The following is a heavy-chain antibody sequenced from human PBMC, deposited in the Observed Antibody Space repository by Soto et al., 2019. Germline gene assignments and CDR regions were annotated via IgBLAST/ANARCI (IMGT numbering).Heavy chain of an antibody. D-gene: IGHD4-17*01. V-gene: IGHV4-4*02. CDR1: GGSISSSNW. CDR2: IYHSGST. J-gene: IGHJ4*02. CDR3: ARRAGPTVTSNGDYFDY. Sequence: SETLSLTCAVSGGSISSSNWWSWVRQPPGKGLEWIGEIYHSGSTNYNPSLKSRVTISVDKSKNQFSLELSSLRSEDTAVYYCARRAGPTVTSNGDYFDYWGQGTLVTVSS.